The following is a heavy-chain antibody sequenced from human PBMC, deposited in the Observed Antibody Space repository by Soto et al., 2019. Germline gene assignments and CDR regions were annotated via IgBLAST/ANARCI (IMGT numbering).Heavy chain of an antibody. CDR3: AREQHSSDTVIYWYFDL. CDR1: GGSISSGGYY. Sequence: PSETLSLTCTVSGGSISSGGYYWSWIRQHPGKGLEWIGYIYYSGSTYYNPSLKSRVTISVDTSKNQFSLKLSSVTAADTAVYYCAREQHSSDTVIYWYFDLWGRGTLVTVSS. J-gene: IGHJ2*01. CDR2: IYYSGST. V-gene: IGHV4-31*03. D-gene: IGHD6-19*01.